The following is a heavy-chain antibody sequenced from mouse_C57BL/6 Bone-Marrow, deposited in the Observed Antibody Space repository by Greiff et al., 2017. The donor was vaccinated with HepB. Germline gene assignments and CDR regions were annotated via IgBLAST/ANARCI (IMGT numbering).Heavy chain of an antibody. V-gene: IGHV1-50*01. D-gene: IGHD3-1*01. CDR2: IDPSDSYI. Sequence: QVQLQQPGAEFVKPGASVKLSCKASGYTFTSYWMQWVKQRPGQGLEWIGEIDPSDSYINYNQKFKGKATLTVDPSSSTAYMQLSRLTSEDSAVYYGARRASLLSWFAYWGQGTLVTVSA. J-gene: IGHJ3*01. CDR3: ARRASLLSWFAY. CDR1: GYTFTSYW.